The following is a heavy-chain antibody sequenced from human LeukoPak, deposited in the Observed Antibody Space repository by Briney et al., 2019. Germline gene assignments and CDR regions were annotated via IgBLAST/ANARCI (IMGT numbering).Heavy chain of an antibody. CDR1: GYTFTGYY. CDR2: INPNSGGT. D-gene: IGHD6-19*01. V-gene: IGHV1-2*02. Sequence: GASVKVSCKTSGYTFTGYYMHWVRQAPGQGLEWMGWINPNSGGTNYAQKFQGRVTMTRDTSISTAYMELSRLRSDDTAVYYRARVGSGWYEGGFDPWGQGTLVTVSS. J-gene: IGHJ5*02. CDR3: ARVGSGWYEGGFDP.